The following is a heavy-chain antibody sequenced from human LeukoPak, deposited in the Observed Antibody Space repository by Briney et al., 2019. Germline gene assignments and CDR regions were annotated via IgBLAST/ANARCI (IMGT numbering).Heavy chain of an antibody. Sequence: PSETLSLTCTVSGGSISSYYWSWIRQPAGKGLEWIGRIYNSGSTNYNPSLKSRVTMSVDTSKKQFSLKLSSVTAADTAVYYCAREASRITIFGVVIKGRFDYWGQGTLVTVSS. CDR3: AREASRITIFGVVIKGRFDY. V-gene: IGHV4-4*07. CDR1: GGSISSYY. J-gene: IGHJ4*02. CDR2: IYNSGST. D-gene: IGHD3-3*01.